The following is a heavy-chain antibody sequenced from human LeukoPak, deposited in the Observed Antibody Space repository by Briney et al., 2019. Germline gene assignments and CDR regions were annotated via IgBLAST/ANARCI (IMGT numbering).Heavy chain of an antibody. Sequence: GGSLRLSCEGSAFIFSGHWMNWVRQTPGKGLEWVSVISGSGGSTYYADSVKGRFTISRDNSKNTLYLQMSSLRAEDTAVYYCAKGGHSDYFDYWGQGTLVTVSS. V-gene: IGHV3-23*01. CDR1: AFIFSGHW. CDR3: AKGGHSDYFDY. CDR2: ISGSGGST. J-gene: IGHJ4*02. D-gene: IGHD1-26*01.